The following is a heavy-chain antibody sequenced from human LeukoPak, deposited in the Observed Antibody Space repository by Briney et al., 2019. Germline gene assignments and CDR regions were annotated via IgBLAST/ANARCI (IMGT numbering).Heavy chain of an antibody. CDR3: ARAAAGLYYFDY. V-gene: IGHV4-61*01. CDR2: IYYSGST. D-gene: IGHD6-13*01. Sequence: SETLSLTCAVSGYSISSGYYWGWIRQSPGKGLEWIGYIYYSGSTNYNPSLKSRVTISVDTSKNQFSLKLSSVTAADTAVYYCARAAAGLYYFDYWGQGTLVTVSS. CDR1: GYSISSGYY. J-gene: IGHJ4*02.